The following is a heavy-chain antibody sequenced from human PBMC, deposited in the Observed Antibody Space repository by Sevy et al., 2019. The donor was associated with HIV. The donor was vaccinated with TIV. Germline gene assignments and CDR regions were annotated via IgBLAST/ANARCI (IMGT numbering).Heavy chain of an antibody. J-gene: IGHJ4*02. CDR1: GYTLTELS. CDR2: FDPEDGET. V-gene: IGHV1-24*01. D-gene: IGHD3-22*01. Sequence: ASVKVSCKVSGYTLTELSMHWVRQAPGKGLEWMGGFDPEDGETIYAQKFQGRVTMTEDTSTDTAYMELSSLRSEDTAVYYCATCSYDSSGLYYFDYWGQGTLVTVSS. CDR3: ATCSYDSSGLYYFDY.